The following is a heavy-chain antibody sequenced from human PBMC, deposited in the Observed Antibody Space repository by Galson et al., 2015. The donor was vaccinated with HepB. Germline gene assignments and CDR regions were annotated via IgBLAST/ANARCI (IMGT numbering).Heavy chain of an antibody. V-gene: IGHV3-11*05. CDR2: ISTGSNYT. CDR1: GFTFSDYY. J-gene: IGHJ3*02. Sequence: LRLSCAASGFTFSDYYMSWIRQAPGKGLEWVSYISTGSNYTNYADSVEGRFTISRDNAKNSLYLQMNSLRAEDTAVYYCARVSGAGRKHDAFDIWGQGTMVTVSS. CDR3: ARVSGAGRKHDAFDI. D-gene: IGHD6-19*01.